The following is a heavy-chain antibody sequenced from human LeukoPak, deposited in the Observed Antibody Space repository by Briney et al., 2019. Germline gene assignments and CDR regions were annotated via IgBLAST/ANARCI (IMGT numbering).Heavy chain of an antibody. V-gene: IGHV3-23*01. CDR2: ISGSGGST. Sequence: GGSLRLSCAASGFTFSNYWMTWVRQAPGKGLEWVSAISGSGGSTYYADSVKGRFTISRDNSKNTLYLQMNSLRAEDTAVYYCANGITMIVVVITLYWGQGTLVTVSS. D-gene: IGHD3-22*01. CDR1: GFTFSNYW. J-gene: IGHJ4*02. CDR3: ANGITMIVVVITLY.